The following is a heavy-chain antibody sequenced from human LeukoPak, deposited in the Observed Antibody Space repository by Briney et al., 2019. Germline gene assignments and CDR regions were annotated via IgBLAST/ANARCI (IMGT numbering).Heavy chain of an antibody. Sequence: GGSLRLSCAASGFTFSSYWMSWVRQAPGKGLEWVAHIKQDGSEKYYVDSVKGRFTISRDNAKNSLYLQMNSLRAEDTAVYYCARGLVATISGYYYYGMDVWGQGTTVTVSS. J-gene: IGHJ6*02. D-gene: IGHD5-24*01. CDR3: ARGLVATISGYYYYGMDV. CDR2: IKQDGSEK. CDR1: GFTFSSYW. V-gene: IGHV3-7*01.